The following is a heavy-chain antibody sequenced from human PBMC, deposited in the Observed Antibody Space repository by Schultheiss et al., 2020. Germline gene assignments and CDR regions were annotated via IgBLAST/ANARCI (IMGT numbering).Heavy chain of an antibody. V-gene: IGHV1-46*01. J-gene: IGHJ6*03. CDR1: GYTFTRHY. CDR3: ARVTKLIGAPNTFDYHYLDV. Sequence: ASVKVSCKASGYTFTRHYIHWVRQAPGQGLEWMGIIDPSGGTTNYAQRFLGRVTVTRDTSTNTVYMELSSLRSGDTAVYYCARVTKLIGAPNTFDYHYLDVWGKGTTVTVSS. CDR2: IDPSGGTT. D-gene: IGHD3-3*01.